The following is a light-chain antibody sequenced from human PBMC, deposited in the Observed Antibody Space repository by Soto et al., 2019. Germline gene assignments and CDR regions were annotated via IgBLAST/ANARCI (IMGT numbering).Light chain of an antibody. CDR2: GNS. V-gene: IGLV1-40*01. CDR3: QSYDSSLRVV. Sequence: QSVLTQPPSVSESPGQRVTISCTGSSSNIGGGYDVHWYQPLPGTAPKLLIYGNSNRPSGVPDPFSGSNSGTSASLAITGLQAEDEADYYCQSYDSSLRVVFGGGTKLTVL. CDR1: SSNIGGGYD. J-gene: IGLJ2*01.